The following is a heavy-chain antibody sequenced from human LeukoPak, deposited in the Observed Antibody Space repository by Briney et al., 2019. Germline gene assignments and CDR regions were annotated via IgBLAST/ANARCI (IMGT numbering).Heavy chain of an antibody. CDR2: ISAYNGNT. V-gene: IGHV1-18*01. CDR1: GYTFTSYG. J-gene: IGHJ5*02. D-gene: IGHD6-13*01. CDR3: ARDSRIAAAGTCWFDP. Sequence: ASVKVSCKASGYTFTSYGISWVRQAPGQGLEWMGWISAYNGNTNYAQKFQGRVTITADKSTSTAYMELSSLRSEDTAVYYCARDSRIAAAGTCWFDPWGQGTLVTVSS.